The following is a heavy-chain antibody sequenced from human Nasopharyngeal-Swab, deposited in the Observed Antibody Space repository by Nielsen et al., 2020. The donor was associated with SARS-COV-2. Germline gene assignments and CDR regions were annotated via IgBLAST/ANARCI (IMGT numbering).Heavy chain of an antibody. V-gene: IGHV1-8*01. D-gene: IGHD2-2*01. CDR1: GYTFTSYD. CDR3: ASACSSTSCSYYYYGMDV. J-gene: IGHJ6*02. CDR2: TNPNSGNT. Sequence: ASVKVSCKASGYTFTSYDINWVRQATGQGLEWMGWTNPNSGNTGYAQKFQGRVTITRNTSISTAYMELSSLRSEDTAVYYCASACSSTSCSYYYYGMDVWGQGTTVTVSS.